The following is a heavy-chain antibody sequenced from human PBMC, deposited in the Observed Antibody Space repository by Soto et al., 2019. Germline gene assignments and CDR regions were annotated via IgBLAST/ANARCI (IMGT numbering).Heavy chain of an antibody. CDR1: GFTFSSYV. D-gene: IGHD6-19*01. V-gene: IGHV3-30*18. J-gene: IGHJ4*02. CDR3: AKVLLTYTSGWYHPHFDY. Sequence: QVQLVESGGGVVQPGRSLRLSCAASGFTFSSYVMHWVRQAPGKGLEWVAVVSNVGSNKDYADSVKGRFTISRDNSKNTLYLQMNSLRAEDTAVYYCAKVLLTYTSGWYHPHFDYWGQGTLVTVSS. CDR2: VSNVGSNK.